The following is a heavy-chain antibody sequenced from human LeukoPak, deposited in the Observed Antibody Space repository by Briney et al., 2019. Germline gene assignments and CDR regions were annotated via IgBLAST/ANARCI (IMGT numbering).Heavy chain of an antibody. Sequence: PGGSLTLSCAASGFTFSSYWMHWVRQAPGKGLVWVSRIYIDGSSTIYPDSVKGRFTISRDNAKNTLYMQMNSLRAEETAVYYCAREGYDILTGHIDGFDYWGQGTLVTVSS. CDR2: IYIDGSST. V-gene: IGHV3-74*01. D-gene: IGHD3-9*01. J-gene: IGHJ4*02. CDR3: AREGYDILTGHIDGFDY. CDR1: GFTFSSYW.